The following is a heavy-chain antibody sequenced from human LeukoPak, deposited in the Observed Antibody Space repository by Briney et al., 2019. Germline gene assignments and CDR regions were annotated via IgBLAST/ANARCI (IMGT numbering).Heavy chain of an antibody. Sequence: SETLSLTCAVYGGSFSGYCWSWIRQPPGKGLEWIGEINHSGSTNYNPSLKSRVTISVDTSKNQFSLKLSSVTAADTAVYYCARLYKIFGVVNWFDPWGQGTLVTVSS. CDR3: ARLYKIFGVVNWFDP. V-gene: IGHV4-34*01. J-gene: IGHJ5*02. D-gene: IGHD3-3*01. CDR2: INHSGST. CDR1: GGSFSGYC.